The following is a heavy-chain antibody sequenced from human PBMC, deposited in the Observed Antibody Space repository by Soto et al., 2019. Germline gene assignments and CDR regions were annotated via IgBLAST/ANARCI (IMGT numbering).Heavy chain of an antibody. V-gene: IGHV3-7*01. J-gene: IGHJ4*02. CDR3: ARVYYDYIWGSYPLVY. Sequence: MRRILQKKGKGLEWLASIKQDGSEKHYVDSVKGRFTISRDNAKNSLYLQMNSLRVEDTAVYYCARVYYDYIWGSYPLVYWGQGTLVTVSS. CDR2: IKQDGSEK. D-gene: IGHD3-16*02.